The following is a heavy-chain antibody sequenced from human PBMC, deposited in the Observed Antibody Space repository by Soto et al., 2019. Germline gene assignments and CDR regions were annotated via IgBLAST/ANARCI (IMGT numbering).Heavy chain of an antibody. V-gene: IGHV3-23*01. CDR2: ISGSGGST. J-gene: IGHJ4*02. CDR3: AGYCGSTDCHPG. D-gene: IGHD2-2*01. Sequence: GGSLRLSCAASGFTFSSYAMSWVRQAPGKGLEWVSAISGSGGSTYYADSVKGRFTISRDNAKNSLYLQMNSLRAEDTAVYYCAGYCGSTDCHPGWGQGTLVTVSS. CDR1: GFTFSSYA.